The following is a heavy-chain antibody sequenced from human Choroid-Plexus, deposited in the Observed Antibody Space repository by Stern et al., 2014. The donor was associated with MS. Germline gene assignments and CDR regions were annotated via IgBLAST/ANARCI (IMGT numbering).Heavy chain of an antibody. CDR3: ARVYNTIYGIVTQRGSGMDV. D-gene: IGHD3-3*01. CDR2: IKEDGTEK. V-gene: IGHV3-7*01. CDR1: GFTFGTYW. Sequence: EVQLEESGGGLVQPGGSLTISCRAGGFTFGTYWMTWVRQAPGRGVEWGANIKEDGTEKNYVDSVKGRFTISRDNARNSLYLQMNSLRVEDTALYYCARVYNTIYGIVTQRGSGMDVWGQGTTVIVSS. J-gene: IGHJ6*02.